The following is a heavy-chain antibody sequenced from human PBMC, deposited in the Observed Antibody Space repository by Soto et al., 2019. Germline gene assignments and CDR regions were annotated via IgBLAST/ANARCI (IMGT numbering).Heavy chain of an antibody. D-gene: IGHD6-19*01. V-gene: IGHV3-23*01. CDR1: GFNFKKFA. CDR2: ISCCGGSA. Sequence: EVHLLESGGGVVQPGGSLRLSCVASGFNFKKFAMAWVRQAAGEGLEWVSGISCCGGSASYADSVKGRFSIARDDSKNTVSLQLNSPRVEDTAQYYCAKADGQQWLIPHLDNWGQGTLVTVS. CDR3: AKADGQQWLIPHLDN. J-gene: IGHJ4*02.